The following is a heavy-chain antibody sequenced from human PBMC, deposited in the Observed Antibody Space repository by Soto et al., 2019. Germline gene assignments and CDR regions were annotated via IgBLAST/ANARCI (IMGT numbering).Heavy chain of an antibody. CDR1: GGSVKSGDYY. Sequence: SETLSLTCTVSGGSVKSGDYYWSWIRQPPGKGLEWIGYIYYIGSTNYNPSLRSRVTISVDTSKNQFALKLTSVTAADTAVYYCARERSGWYWFDYWGQGTLVTVSS. J-gene: IGHJ5*01. CDR3: ARERSGWYWFDY. D-gene: IGHD6-19*01. CDR2: IYYIGST. V-gene: IGHV4-30-4*02.